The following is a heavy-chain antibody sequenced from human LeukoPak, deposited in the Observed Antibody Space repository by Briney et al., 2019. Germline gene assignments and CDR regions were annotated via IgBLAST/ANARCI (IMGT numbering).Heavy chain of an antibody. CDR3: ARGRIRYYDRNYFDY. J-gene: IGHJ4*02. CDR1: GGSFSGYY. D-gene: IGHD3-22*01. Sequence: PSETLSLTCAVYGGSFSGYYWSWIRQPPGKGLEWIGEINHSGSTNYNPSLKSRVTISVDTSKNQFSLKLSSVTAADTAVYYCARGRIRYYDRNYFDYWGQGTLVTVSS. V-gene: IGHV4-34*01. CDR2: INHSGST.